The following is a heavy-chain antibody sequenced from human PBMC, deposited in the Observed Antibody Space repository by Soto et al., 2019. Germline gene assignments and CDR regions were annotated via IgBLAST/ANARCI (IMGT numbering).Heavy chain of an antibody. CDR3: ARDSCSGGSCYSGGYYYYGMDV. V-gene: IGHV1-18*01. J-gene: IGHJ6*02. D-gene: IGHD2-15*01. CDR1: GYTFTSYG. Sequence: ASVKVSCTASGYTFTSYGISWVRQAPGQGLEWMGWISAYNGNTNYAQKLQGRVTMTTDTSTSTAYMELRSLRSDDTAVYYCARDSCSGGSCYSGGYYYYGMDVWGQGTTVTVSS. CDR2: ISAYNGNT.